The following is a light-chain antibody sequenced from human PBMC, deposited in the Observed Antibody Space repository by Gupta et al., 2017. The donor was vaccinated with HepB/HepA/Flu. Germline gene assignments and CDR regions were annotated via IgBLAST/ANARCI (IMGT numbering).Light chain of an antibody. J-gene: IGLJ1*01. CDR3: STWDDVRNANV. CDR1: SSNIGTNS. V-gene: IGLV1-44*01. CDR2: TNN. Sequence: SVLTQVPSASGPPGPTVTISCSGSSSNIGTNSVSWYQHFPGTAPKLLIHTNNERPSGVPERFSGSKSGTSASLAVSGLQAEDEGFYYCSTWDDVRNANVFGTGTKATVL.